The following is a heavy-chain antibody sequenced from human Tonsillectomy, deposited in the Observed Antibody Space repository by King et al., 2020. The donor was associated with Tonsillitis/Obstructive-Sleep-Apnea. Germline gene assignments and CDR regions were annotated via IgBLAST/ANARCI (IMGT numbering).Heavy chain of an antibody. Sequence: QLQESGPGLVKPSGTLSLTCAVSGGSISSSNWWSWVRQPPGKGLEWIGEIYHSGSTTYKLSLKSRVTISVDKSKNQFSLKLSAVTAADTAVYYCARESANYYDSSGTTTNWFDPWGQGTLVTVSS. D-gene: IGHD3-22*01. CDR1: GGSISSSNW. CDR3: ARESANYYDSSGTTTNWFDP. CDR2: IYHSGST. V-gene: IGHV4-4*02. J-gene: IGHJ5*02.